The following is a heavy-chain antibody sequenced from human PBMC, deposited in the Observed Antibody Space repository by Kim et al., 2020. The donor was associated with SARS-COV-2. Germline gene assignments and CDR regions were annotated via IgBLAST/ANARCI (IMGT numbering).Heavy chain of an antibody. V-gene: IGHV4-59*01. D-gene: IGHD3-10*01. J-gene: IGHJ4*02. Sequence: NYNPSRKGRVTISVDTSKNQLSLKLRSVTAADAAVYYCARERSWFGELDYWGQGTLVTVSS. CDR3: ARERSWFGELDY.